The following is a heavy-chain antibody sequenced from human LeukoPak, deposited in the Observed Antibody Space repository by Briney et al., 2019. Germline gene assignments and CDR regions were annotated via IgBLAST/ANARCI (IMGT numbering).Heavy chain of an antibody. CDR2: IYYSGST. V-gene: IGHV4-59*01. J-gene: IGHJ6*02. CDR1: GGSMSPYH. Sequence: SETLSLTCTVSGGSMSPYHWGWIRQPPGKGLEWTGYIYYSGSTNYNPSLKSRVTISVDTSKNQFSLKLSSVTAADTAVYYCARDSIAVAGNYYYYYYGMDVWGQGTTVTVSS. CDR3: ARDSIAVAGNYYYYYYGMDV. D-gene: IGHD6-19*01.